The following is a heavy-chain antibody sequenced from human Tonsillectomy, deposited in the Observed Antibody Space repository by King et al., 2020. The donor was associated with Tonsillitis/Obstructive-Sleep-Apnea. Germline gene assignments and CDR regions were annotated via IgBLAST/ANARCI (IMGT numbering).Heavy chain of an antibody. V-gene: IGHV4-39*01. J-gene: IGHJ4*02. D-gene: IGHD5-18*01. CDR1: GGSISSSSYY. Sequence: LQLQESGPGLVKPSETLSLTCTVSGGSISSSSYYGGWIRQPPGKGLEWIGSIYYSGSTYYNPSLKSRVTISVDTSKNQFSLKLSSVTAADTAVYYCARPETPMVTFDYWGQGTLVTVSP. CDR2: IYYSGST. CDR3: ARPETPMVTFDY.